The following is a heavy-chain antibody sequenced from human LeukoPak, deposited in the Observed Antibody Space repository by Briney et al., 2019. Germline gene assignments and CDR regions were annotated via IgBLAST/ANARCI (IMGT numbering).Heavy chain of an antibody. Sequence: ASVKVSCKASGYTFTNFDINWVRQATGQGLEWMGWMNPNSGNSGYAQKFQGRVTMTRNTSISTAYMELSSLRSEDTAMYYCAKSEYSSPRGGLDPWGQGTLVTVSS. V-gene: IGHV1-8*01. D-gene: IGHD6-13*01. CDR3: AKSEYSSPRGGLDP. J-gene: IGHJ5*02. CDR2: MNPNSGNS. CDR1: GYTFTNFD.